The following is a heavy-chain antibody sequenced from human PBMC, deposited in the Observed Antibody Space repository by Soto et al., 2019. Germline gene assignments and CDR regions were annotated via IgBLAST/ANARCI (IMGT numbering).Heavy chain of an antibody. CDR1: GGTLISYA. Sequence: GXAVKVSCKASGGTLISYAIIWVRQAPGQGLEWMGGIIPIFGTANYAQKFQGRVTITADESTSTAYMELSSLSSVTAADTAVYYCARDVSSVRARTYYDFSSGYYYGMDVWGQGTTVTVSS. CDR3: ARDVSSVRARTYYDFSSGYYYGMDV. CDR2: IIPIFGTA. J-gene: IGHJ6*02. V-gene: IGHV1-69*01. D-gene: IGHD3-3*01.